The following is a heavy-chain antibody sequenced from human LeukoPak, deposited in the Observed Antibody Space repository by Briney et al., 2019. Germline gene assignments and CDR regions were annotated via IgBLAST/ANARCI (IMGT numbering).Heavy chain of an antibody. CDR3: ARDGRIVVVPAATHDDAFDI. V-gene: IGHV4-4*07. J-gene: IGHJ3*02. D-gene: IGHD2-2*01. Sequence: SETLSLTCTVSSGSISSYYWSWIRQPAGKGLEWIWRIYTSGGTNYNPSLKSRVTMSVDTSKNQFSLKLSSVTAADTAVYYCARDGRIVVVPAATHDDAFDIWGQGTMVTVSS. CDR1: SGSISSYY. CDR2: IYTSGGT.